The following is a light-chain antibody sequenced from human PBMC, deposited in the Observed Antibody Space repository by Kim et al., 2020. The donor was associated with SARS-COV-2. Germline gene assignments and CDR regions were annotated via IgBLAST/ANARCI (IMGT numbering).Light chain of an antibody. CDR3: HQYGSTPLT. J-gene: IGKJ4*01. Sequence: DIVMTQSPDSLAVSLGERATINCKSSQSVFYSSNNKNFLAWYQQKPGQPPKLLIYWASTRESGIPDRFSGSGSGTDFTLTISSLQAEDVAVYYCHQYGSTPLTFGGGTKVDIK. V-gene: IGKV4-1*01. CDR1: QSVFYSSNNKNF. CDR2: WAS.